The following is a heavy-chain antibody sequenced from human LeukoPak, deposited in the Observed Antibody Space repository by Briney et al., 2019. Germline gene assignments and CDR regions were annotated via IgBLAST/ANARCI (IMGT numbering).Heavy chain of an antibody. CDR2: ISSSGSTK. Sequence: PGGSLRLSCVVSGFTFSSYEMNWVRQAPGKGLEWVSYISSSGSTKYYADSVKGRFTISRDNAKNSLYLQMNSLRAEDTAVYYCARRLDCWGQGTLVTVSS. CDR1: GFTFSSYE. V-gene: IGHV3-48*03. J-gene: IGHJ4*02. CDR3: ARRLDC.